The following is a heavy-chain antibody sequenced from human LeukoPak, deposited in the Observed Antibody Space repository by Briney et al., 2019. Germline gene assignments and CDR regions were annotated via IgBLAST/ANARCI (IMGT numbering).Heavy chain of an antibody. CDR3: ARPLKEGGYYYGMDV. CDR1: GFTFSKYA. Sequence: GGSLRLSRAASGFTFSKYAMFWVRQAPGKGLEFVSAISSHGSSTYYANSLKGRFNISRDNSKNTLYLQMRSLRPEDTAVYYCARPLKEGGYYYGMDVWGQGTTVTVSS. D-gene: IGHD3-16*01. V-gene: IGHV3-64*01. J-gene: IGHJ6*02. CDR2: ISSHGSST.